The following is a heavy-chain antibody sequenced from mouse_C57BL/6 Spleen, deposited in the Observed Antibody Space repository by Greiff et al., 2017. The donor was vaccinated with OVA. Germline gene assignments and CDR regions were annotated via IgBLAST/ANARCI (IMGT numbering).Heavy chain of an antibody. CDR3: ARTWERYFDV. Sequence: QVQLKQSGAELVKPGASVKISCKASGYAFSSYWMNWVKQRPGKGLEWIGQIYPGGGDTNYNGKFKGKATLTADKSSSTAYMQLSSLTAEDSAVYFCARTWERYFDVWGTGTTVTVSS. CDR1: GYAFSSYW. CDR2: IYPGGGDT. J-gene: IGHJ1*03. D-gene: IGHD4-1*01. V-gene: IGHV1-80*01.